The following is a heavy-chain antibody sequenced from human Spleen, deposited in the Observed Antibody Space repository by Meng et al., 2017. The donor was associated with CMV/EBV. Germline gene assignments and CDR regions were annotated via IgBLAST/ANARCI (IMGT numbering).Heavy chain of an antibody. Sequence: ASVKVSCKASGYIFTNYGVSWVRQAPGQGLERMGWISAYNGNIDYAPKFQGRVTMTTDTATSTAYMELRSLRSDDTALYYCARDRHDYWSGYGMDVWGQGTTVTVSS. D-gene: IGHD3-3*01. CDR1: GYIFTNYG. CDR2: ISAYNGNI. J-gene: IGHJ6*02. CDR3: ARDRHDYWSGYGMDV. V-gene: IGHV1-18*01.